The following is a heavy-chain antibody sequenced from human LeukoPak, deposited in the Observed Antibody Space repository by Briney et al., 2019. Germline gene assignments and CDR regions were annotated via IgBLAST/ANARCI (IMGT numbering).Heavy chain of an antibody. CDR1: GCSISSSSYY. Sequence: SETLSLTCTVSGCSISSSSYYWVCIRQPPGKGLEGMGSIYYSGSTYYNPSLKRRVTISVDTSKNQFSLKLSSVTAADTAVYYCARLDYYHSGSYYSFFDYWGQGPLVAVSS. CDR2: IYYSGST. D-gene: IGHD3-10*01. CDR3: ARLDYYHSGSYYSFFDY. J-gene: IGHJ4*02. V-gene: IGHV4-39*01.